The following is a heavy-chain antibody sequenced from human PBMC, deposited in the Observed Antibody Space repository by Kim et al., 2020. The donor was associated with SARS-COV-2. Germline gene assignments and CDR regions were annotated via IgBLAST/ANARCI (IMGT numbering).Heavy chain of an antibody. CDR3: ARDAKGWNEVFPLDY. V-gene: IGHV1-46*01. D-gene: IGHD1-1*01. Sequence: KFQGRVTMTRDTYTSTVYMELSSLRSEDTAVYYCARDAKGWNEVFPLDYWGQGTLVTVSS. J-gene: IGHJ4*02.